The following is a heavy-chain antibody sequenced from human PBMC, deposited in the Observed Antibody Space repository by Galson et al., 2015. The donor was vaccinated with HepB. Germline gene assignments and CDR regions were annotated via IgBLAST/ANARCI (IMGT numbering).Heavy chain of an antibody. CDR2: MNTNTGKP. Sequence: SVKVSCKASGYTFTDYVVNWVRQAPGQGLEWMGWMNTNTGKPTYAPGFAERFVFSLDTSVTTAYLQLSSLETDDTAVYYCARSPLRFLDWLPYYDYYYMDVWGEGTTVTVSS. CDR1: GYTFTDYV. V-gene: IGHV7-4-1*02. CDR3: ARSPLRFLDWLPYYDYYYMDV. J-gene: IGHJ6*03. D-gene: IGHD3-3*01.